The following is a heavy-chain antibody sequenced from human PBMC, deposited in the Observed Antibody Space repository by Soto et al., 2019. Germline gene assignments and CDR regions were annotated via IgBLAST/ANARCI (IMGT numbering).Heavy chain of an antibody. V-gene: IGHV3-21*01. D-gene: IGHD3-22*01. CDR3: ARELYYYDSSGSSGDAFDI. CDR2: ISSSSSYI. CDR1: GFTFSSYS. Sequence: EVQLVESGGGLVKPGGSLRLSCAASGFTFSSYSMNWVRQAPGKGLEWVSSISSSSSYIYYADSVKGRFTISRDNAKNSLYLQMNSLRAEDTAVYYCARELYYYDSSGSSGDAFDIWGQGTMVTVSS. J-gene: IGHJ3*02.